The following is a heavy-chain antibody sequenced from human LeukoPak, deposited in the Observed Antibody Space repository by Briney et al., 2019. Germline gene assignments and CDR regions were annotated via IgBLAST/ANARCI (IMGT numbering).Heavy chain of an antibody. J-gene: IGHJ6*02. CDR2: IYYSGST. CDR3: ARSLGYCSGGSCHNYYGMDV. Sequence: SQTLSLTCTVSGGSISSGGYYWSWIRQHPGKGLEWIGYIYYSGSTYYNPSLKSRVTISVDTSKNQFSLKLSSVTAADTAVYYCARSLGYCSGGSCHNYYGMDVWGQGTTVTVSS. D-gene: IGHD2-15*01. V-gene: IGHV4-31*03. CDR1: GGSISSGGYY.